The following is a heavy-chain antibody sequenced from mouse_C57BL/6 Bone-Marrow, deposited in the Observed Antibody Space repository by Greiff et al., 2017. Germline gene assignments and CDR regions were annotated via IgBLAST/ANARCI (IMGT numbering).Heavy chain of an antibody. J-gene: IGHJ4*01. V-gene: IGHV1-69*01. CDR3: AREGSSGYGYAMDY. CDR2: IDPSDSYT. CDR1: GYTFTSYW. D-gene: IGHD3-2*02. Sequence: QVQLQQPGAELVMPGASVKLSCKASGYTFTSYWMHWVKQRPGQGLEWIGEIDPSDSYTNYNQKFKGKSTLTVDKSSSTAYMQLSSLTSEDSAVFYGAREGSSGYGYAMDYWGQGTSVTVSS.